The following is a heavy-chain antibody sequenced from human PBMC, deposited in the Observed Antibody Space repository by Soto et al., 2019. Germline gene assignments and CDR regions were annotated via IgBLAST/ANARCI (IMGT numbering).Heavy chain of an antibody. V-gene: IGHV3-23*01. CDR3: AKDLAVVTAMGSDY. J-gene: IGHJ4*02. CDR1: GFTFSSYA. CDR2: ISGSGGSA. D-gene: IGHD2-21*02. Sequence: PGGSLRLSCAASGFTFSSYAMSWVRQAPGKGLEWVSAISGSGGSAYYADSVKGRFTISRDNSKNTLYLQMNSLRAEDTAVYYCAKDLAVVTAMGSDYWGQGTLVTVSS.